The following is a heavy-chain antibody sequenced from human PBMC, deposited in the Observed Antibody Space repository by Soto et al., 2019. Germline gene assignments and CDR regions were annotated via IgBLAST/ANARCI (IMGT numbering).Heavy chain of an antibody. CDR3: AREARGLFAS. D-gene: IGHD5-12*01. V-gene: IGHV4-30-4*08. CDR2: ICYVGST. Sequence: SEARCLSCSGSGGSLSRAGYFGSCIRHAPGKGLEWIGYICYVGSTYHNPSLKSRTSMSVDTSKNQSSLTLTSVTAADTAVYYCAREARGLFASCAQGRLVT. CDR1: GGSLSRAGYF. J-gene: IGHJ4*02.